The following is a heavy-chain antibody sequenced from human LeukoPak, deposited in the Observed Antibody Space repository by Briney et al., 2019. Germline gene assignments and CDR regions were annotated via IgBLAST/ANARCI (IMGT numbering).Heavy chain of an antibody. Sequence: ASVKVPYKASGYTFTSYYMHWVRQAPGQGLEWMGIINPSGGSTSYAQKFQGRVTMTRGTSTSTVYMELSSLRSEDTAVYYCARDGTTVVTPDWYFDLWGRGTLVTVSS. CDR2: INPSGGST. J-gene: IGHJ2*01. D-gene: IGHD4-23*01. CDR1: GYTFTSYY. V-gene: IGHV1-46*01. CDR3: ARDGTTVVTPDWYFDL.